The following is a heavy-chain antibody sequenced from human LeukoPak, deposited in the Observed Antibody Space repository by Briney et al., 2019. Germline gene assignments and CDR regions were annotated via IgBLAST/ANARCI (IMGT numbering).Heavy chain of an antibody. CDR2: IYYRGST. D-gene: IGHD2-2*01. V-gene: IGHV4-31*03. CDR3: ARGFAGSSTNYASPFGY. Sequence: PSQTLSLTCTVSGVSISSGGYYWIWIRQHPGKGLEGIGNIYYRGSTNDNPSLKSRITISVDTSKKQFSLQLSSVPAADTAVYYCARGFAGSSTNYASPFGYWGQGTLVTVSS. CDR1: GVSISSGGYY. J-gene: IGHJ4*02.